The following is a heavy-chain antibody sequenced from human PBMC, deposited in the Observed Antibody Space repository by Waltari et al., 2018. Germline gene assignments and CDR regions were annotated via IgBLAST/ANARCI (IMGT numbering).Heavy chain of an antibody. J-gene: IGHJ3*01. CDR3: ARPCTQTGTFWGGVHDAFDL. Sequence: QVQLVQSGAEVKKPGASVRISCKASGYTFTAYSLPWVRQAPGQGLEWMGRINPNSGDTKSAQNFQGRVTMTSDTSINTAYMEVSSLRSDDTAVFFCARPCTQTGTFWGGVHDAFDLWGQGTMVTVSS. V-gene: IGHV1-2*06. CDR2: INPNSGDT. D-gene: IGHD3-16*01. CDR1: GYTFTAYS.